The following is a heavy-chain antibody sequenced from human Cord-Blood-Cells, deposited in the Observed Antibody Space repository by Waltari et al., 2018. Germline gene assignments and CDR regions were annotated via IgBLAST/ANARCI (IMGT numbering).Heavy chain of an antibody. Sequence: QLQLQESGPGLVKPSETLSLTCTVSGGSISSSSYYWGWIRQPPGKGLEWIGSIYYSGSTYSNPSLKSRVTISVDTSKNQFSLKLSSVTAADTAVYYCARGRIFGVVIEGWFDPWGQGTLVTVSS. CDR3: ARGRIFGVVIEGWFDP. J-gene: IGHJ5*02. CDR2: IYYSGST. V-gene: IGHV4-39*01. CDR1: GGSISSSSYY. D-gene: IGHD3-3*01.